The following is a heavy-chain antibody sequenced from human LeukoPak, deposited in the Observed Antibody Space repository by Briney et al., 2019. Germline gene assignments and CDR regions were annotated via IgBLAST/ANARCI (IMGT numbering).Heavy chain of an antibody. J-gene: IGHJ4*02. D-gene: IGHD6-19*01. Sequence: ASVKVSFKASGGTFSSYAISWVRQAPGQGLEWMGGIIPIFGTANYAQKFQGRVTITTDESTSTAYMELSSLRSEDTAVYYCAGNSEIAVAGTWGFDYWGQGTLVTVSS. CDR3: AGNSEIAVAGTWGFDY. V-gene: IGHV1-69*05. CDR2: IIPIFGTA. CDR1: GGTFSSYA.